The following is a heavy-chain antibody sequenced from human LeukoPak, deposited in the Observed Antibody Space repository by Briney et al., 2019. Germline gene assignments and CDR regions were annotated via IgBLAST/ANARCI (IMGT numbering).Heavy chain of an antibody. V-gene: IGHV3-48*02. D-gene: IGHD6-13*01. CDR1: GFTFSSYS. J-gene: IGHJ4*02. CDR3: ARDQESIAAAHDY. CDR2: ISSSSSTI. Sequence: GGSLRLSCAASGFTFSSYSMNWVRQAPGKGLEGVSYISSSSSTIYYEDSVKGRFTISGDNAKNSLYLQMNSLRDEDTAVYYCARDQESIAAAHDYWGQGTLVTVSS.